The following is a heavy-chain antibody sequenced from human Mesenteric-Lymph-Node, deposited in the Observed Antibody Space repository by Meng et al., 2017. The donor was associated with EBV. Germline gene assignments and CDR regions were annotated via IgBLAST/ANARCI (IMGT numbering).Heavy chain of an antibody. V-gene: IGHV4-59*01. CDR1: GGSLSNYY. Sequence: QWQVKGSGPGVVKPSETLSLTCTVSGGSLSNYYWSWIRQPPGRGLEWIGYIYHSGGTNYNPSLKSRVTISADTSKNQFSLKLSSVTAADTAVYYCARDVPFDYWGQGTLVTVSS. CDR2: IYHSGGT. J-gene: IGHJ4*02. CDR3: ARDVPFDY.